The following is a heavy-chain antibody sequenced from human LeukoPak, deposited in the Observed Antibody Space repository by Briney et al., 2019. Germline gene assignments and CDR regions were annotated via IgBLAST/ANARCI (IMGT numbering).Heavy chain of an antibody. J-gene: IGHJ4*02. CDR3: ARDEVTSGGGLES. CDR1: GFAVNTKF. D-gene: IGHD3-16*01. Sequence: PGGSLRLSCAASGFAVNTKFMHWVRQAPGKGLEWISVIYSGGLTYYADSVEGRFTISRDNSKNTLYLYMNSLRAEDTAVYYCARDEVTSGGGLESWAQGALVIVSS. CDR2: IYSGGLT. V-gene: IGHV3-53*01.